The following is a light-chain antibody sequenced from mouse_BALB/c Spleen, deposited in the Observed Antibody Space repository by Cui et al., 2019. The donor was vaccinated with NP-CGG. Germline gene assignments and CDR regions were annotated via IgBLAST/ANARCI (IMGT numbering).Light chain of an antibody. Sequence: QAVVCPESALTTSPGETVTLTCRSSTGAVTTSNYANWVQEKPDHLFTGLIGGTNNRAPGVPARFSGSLIGDKAALTITGAQTEDEAIYFCALWYSNHWVFGGGTKLTVL. J-gene: IGLJ1*01. CDR1: TGAVTTSNY. V-gene: IGLV1*01. CDR2: GTN. CDR3: ALWYSNHWV.